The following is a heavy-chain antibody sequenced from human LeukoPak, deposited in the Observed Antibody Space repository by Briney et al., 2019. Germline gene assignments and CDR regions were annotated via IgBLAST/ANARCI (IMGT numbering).Heavy chain of an antibody. J-gene: IGHJ5*02. CDR2: IYPGDSDT. D-gene: IGHD6-19*01. Sequence: GESLKISCKASGYSFASHWIGWVRQMPGKGLEWMGAIYPGDSDTRYSPSFQGQVTISADKSISTAYLQWSGLKASDTAIYYCAKQGGSAWSWGQGTLVTVSS. V-gene: IGHV5-51*01. CDR1: GYSFASHW. CDR3: AKQGGSAWS.